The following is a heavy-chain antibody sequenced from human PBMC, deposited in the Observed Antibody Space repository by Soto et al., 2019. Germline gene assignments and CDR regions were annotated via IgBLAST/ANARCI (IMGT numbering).Heavy chain of an antibody. J-gene: IGHJ6*03. Sequence: EVQLVESGGGLVQPGGSLRLSCAASGFTVSSNYMSWVRQAPGKGLEWVSVIYSGGSTYYADSVKGRFTISRDNSKNTLYLQMNSLRAEDTAVYYCARDGLWFGEFEIDYYYIDVWGKGTTVTVSS. D-gene: IGHD3-10*01. V-gene: IGHV3-66*01. CDR3: ARDGLWFGEFEIDYYYIDV. CDR2: IYSGGST. CDR1: GFTVSSNY.